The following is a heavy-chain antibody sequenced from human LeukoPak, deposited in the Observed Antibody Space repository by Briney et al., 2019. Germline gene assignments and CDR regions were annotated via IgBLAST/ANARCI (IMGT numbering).Heavy chain of an antibody. CDR3: ARGERYFDWSLSLRAFDI. CDR1: GFTFSSYA. Sequence: GRSLRLSCAASGFTFSSYAMHWVRQAPGKGLEWVAVISYDGSNKYYADSVKGRFTISRDNSKNTLCLQMNSLRAEDTAVYYCARGERYFDWSLSLRAFDIWGQGTMVTVSS. J-gene: IGHJ3*02. CDR2: ISYDGSNK. D-gene: IGHD3-9*01. V-gene: IGHV3-30*04.